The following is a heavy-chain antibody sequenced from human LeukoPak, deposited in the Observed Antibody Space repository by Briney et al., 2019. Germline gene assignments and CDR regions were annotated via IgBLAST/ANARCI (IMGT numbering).Heavy chain of an antibody. D-gene: IGHD6-13*01. CDR2: ISSSSSYI. V-gene: IGHV3-21*01. J-gene: IGHJ5*02. CDR3: ARDVFDGSSWGLNWFDP. CDR1: GFTFSSYS. Sequence: GGSLRLSCAASGFTFSSYSMNWVRQAPGKGLEWVSSISSSSSYIYYADSVKGRFTISRDNAKNSLYLQMNSLRAEDTAVYYCARDVFDGSSWGLNWFDPWGQGTLVTVSS.